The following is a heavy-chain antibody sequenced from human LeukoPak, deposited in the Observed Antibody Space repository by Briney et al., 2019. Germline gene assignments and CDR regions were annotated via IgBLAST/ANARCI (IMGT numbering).Heavy chain of an antibody. V-gene: IGHV5-51*01. CDR2: IYPGDSDT. Sequence: GESLKISCKGSGYSFTSYWIGWVRQMPGKGLEWMGIIYPGDSDTRYSPSFQGQVTISADKSISTAYLQWSSLKASGTAMYYCARQHYDFWSGYIKYYFDYWGQGTLVTVSS. CDR3: ARQHYDFWSGYIKYYFDY. J-gene: IGHJ4*02. CDR1: GYSFTSYW. D-gene: IGHD3-3*01.